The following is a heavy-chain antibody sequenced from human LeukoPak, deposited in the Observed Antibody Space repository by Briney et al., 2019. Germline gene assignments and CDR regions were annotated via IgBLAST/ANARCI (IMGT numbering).Heavy chain of an antibody. J-gene: IGHJ5*02. CDR1: GFTFSSYA. D-gene: IGHD2-15*01. Sequence: PGGPLRLSCAASGFTFSSYAMPWVRQAPGKGLEWVAVISYDGSNKYYADSVKGRFTISRDNSKNTLYLQMNSLRAEDTAVYYCARFIVVVVAASDWFDPWGQGTLVTVSS. CDR3: ARFIVVVVAASDWFDP. CDR2: ISYDGSNK. V-gene: IGHV3-30*04.